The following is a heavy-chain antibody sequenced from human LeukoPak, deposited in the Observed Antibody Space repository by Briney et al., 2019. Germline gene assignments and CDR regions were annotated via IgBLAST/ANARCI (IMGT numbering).Heavy chain of an antibody. D-gene: IGHD3-3*01. V-gene: IGHV1-18*01. J-gene: IGHJ3*02. Sequence: ASVKVPCKASGYTFTSYGISWVRQAPGQGLEWMGWISAYNGNTNYAQKLQGRVTMTTDTSTSTAYMELRSLRSDDTAVYYCARDLSRYYDFWSGYYREDAFDIWGQGTMVTVSS. CDR3: ARDLSRYYDFWSGYYREDAFDI. CDR1: GYTFTSYG. CDR2: ISAYNGNT.